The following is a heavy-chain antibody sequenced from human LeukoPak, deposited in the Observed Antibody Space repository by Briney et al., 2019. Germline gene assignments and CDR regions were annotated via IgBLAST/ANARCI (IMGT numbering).Heavy chain of an antibody. Sequence: TGGSLRLSCAASGFTFSSYAMHWVRRAPGKGLEWVAVISYDGSNKYYADSVKGRFTISRDNSKNTLYLQMNSLRAEDTAVYYCARDQNPTVTKYYFDYWGQGTLVTVSS. V-gene: IGHV3-30*04. CDR1: GFTFSSYA. J-gene: IGHJ4*02. D-gene: IGHD4-17*01. CDR2: ISYDGSNK. CDR3: ARDQNPTVTKYYFDY.